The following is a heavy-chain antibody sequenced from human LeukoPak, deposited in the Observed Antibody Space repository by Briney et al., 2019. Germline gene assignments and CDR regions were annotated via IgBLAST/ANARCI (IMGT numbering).Heavy chain of an antibody. J-gene: IGHJ3*02. D-gene: IGHD4-17*01. CDR1: GGSISSADYS. CDR2: IYNSGST. V-gene: IGHV4-30-4*01. CDR3: ARHDYGDYGAFDI. Sequence: SETLSLTCTVSGGSISSADYSWSWIRQPPGKGLEWIGYIYNSGSTYYNTSLKSRVTISADTSKNQFPLKLSSVTAADTAVYYCARHDYGDYGAFDIWGQGTMVTVSS.